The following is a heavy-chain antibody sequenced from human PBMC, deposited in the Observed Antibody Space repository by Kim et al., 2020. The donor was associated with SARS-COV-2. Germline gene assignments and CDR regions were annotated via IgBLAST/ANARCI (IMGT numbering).Heavy chain of an antibody. D-gene: IGHD3-16*01. CDR3: AWGDRRYYGMDV. J-gene: IGHJ6*02. CDR2: IYYSGST. Sequence: SETLSLTCTVSGGSISSYYWSWIRQPPGKGLEWIGYIYYSGSTNYNPSLKSRVTISVDTSKNQFSLKLSSVTAADTAVYYCAWGDRRYYGMDVWGQGTTVTVSS. CDR1: GGSISSYY. V-gene: IGHV4-59*08.